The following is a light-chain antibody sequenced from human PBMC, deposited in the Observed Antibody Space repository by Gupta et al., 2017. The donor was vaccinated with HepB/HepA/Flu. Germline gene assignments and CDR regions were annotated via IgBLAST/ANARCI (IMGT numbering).Light chain of an antibody. CDR3: QQNYNDPWT. CDR1: QSISTY. CDR2: AAS. V-gene: IGKV1-39*01. Sequence: DHQMTQSPSSLSASVGDRVTITCRASQSISTYLSWYQQKPGKAPKLLIYAASNLQSGVPSRFSGSGSGTDFTLTISSLHPEDFATYYCQQNYNDPWTFGQGTKVEIK. J-gene: IGKJ1*01.